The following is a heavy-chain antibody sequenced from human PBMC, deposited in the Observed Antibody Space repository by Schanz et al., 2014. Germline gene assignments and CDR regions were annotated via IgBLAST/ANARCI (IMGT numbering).Heavy chain of an antibody. J-gene: IGHJ4*02. CDR1: GFTFSSYG. V-gene: IGHV3-7*03. CDR2: IKQDGIEK. D-gene: IGHD2-15*01. Sequence: EVQVVESGGGLVQPGGSLRLSCAVSGFTFSSYGMSWVRQAPGKGLEWVANIKQDGIEKYYVDSVKGRFTISRDNAKNTLYLQMNSLRAEDTAVYYCAKGSVVVVAATLPFDYWGQGTLVTVSS. CDR3: AKGSVVVVAATLPFDY.